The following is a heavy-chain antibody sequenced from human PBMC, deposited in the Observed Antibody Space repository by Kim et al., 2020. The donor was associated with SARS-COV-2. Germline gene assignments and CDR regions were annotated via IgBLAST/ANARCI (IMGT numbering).Heavy chain of an antibody. D-gene: IGHD3-22*01. CDR3: ARIIEIPYYYDSSGYDYVYYGMDV. V-gene: IGHV2-26*01. CDR1: GFSLTNARMG. Sequence: SGPTLVNPTETLTLTCTVSGFSLTNARMGVSWIRQPPGKALEWLAHIFSNDEKSYSPSLTSRLTISKDTAKSQVVLTMTNMDPVDTATYHCARIIEIPYYYDSSGYDYVYYGMDVWGQGTTVTVSS. CDR2: IFSNDEK. J-gene: IGHJ6*02.